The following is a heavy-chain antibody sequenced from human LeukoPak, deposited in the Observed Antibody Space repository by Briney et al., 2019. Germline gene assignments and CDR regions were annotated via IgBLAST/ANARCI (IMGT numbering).Heavy chain of an antibody. D-gene: IGHD1-26*01. CDR2: MNPNSGNT. J-gene: IGHJ5*02. CDR1: GYTFTSYD. CDR3: ARGYSGSYYIGGSWFDP. Sequence: ASVKVSCKASGYTFTSYDINWVRQATGQGLEGMGWMNPNSGNTGYAQKFHGRVTMTRDTSISTAYMELSRLRSDDTAVYYCARGYSGSYYIGGSWFDPWGQGTLVTVPS. V-gene: IGHV1-8*02.